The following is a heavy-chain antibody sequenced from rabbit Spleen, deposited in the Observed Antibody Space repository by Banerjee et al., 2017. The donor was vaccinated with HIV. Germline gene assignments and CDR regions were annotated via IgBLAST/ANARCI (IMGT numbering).Heavy chain of an antibody. D-gene: IGHD1-1*01. J-gene: IGHJ6*01. Sequence: QSLEESGGDLVKPGASLTLTCKASGFDFSSSYYMCWVRQAPGKGLEWISCIAGSSSGFTYFASWARGRFTISKTSSTTVTLQVTRLTAADTATYFCARDTSSSFSSYGMDLWGQGTLVTVS. CDR3: ARDTSSSFSSYGMDL. CDR2: IAGSSSGFT. V-gene: IGHV1S40*01. CDR1: GFDFSSSYY.